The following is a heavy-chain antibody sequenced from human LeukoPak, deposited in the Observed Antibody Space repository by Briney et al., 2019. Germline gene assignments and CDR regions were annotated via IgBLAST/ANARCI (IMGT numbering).Heavy chain of an antibody. Sequence: SETLSLTCTVSGGSISSYYWSWIQQPPGKGLEWIGYIYTSGSTNYNPSLKSRVTISVDTSKNQFSLKLSSVTAADTAVYYCARTYCSGGSCSIDYWGQGTLVSVSS. J-gene: IGHJ4*02. CDR1: GGSISSYY. CDR3: ARTYCSGGSCSIDY. V-gene: IGHV4-4*09. D-gene: IGHD2-15*01. CDR2: IYTSGST.